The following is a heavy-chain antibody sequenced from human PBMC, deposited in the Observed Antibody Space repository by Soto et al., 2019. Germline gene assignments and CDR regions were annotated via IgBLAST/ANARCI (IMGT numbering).Heavy chain of an antibody. J-gene: IGHJ5*02. Sequence: QVQLVESGGGVVQPVRSLRLSCAASGFTFSSYGMHWVRQAPGKGLEWVAVIWYDGSNKYYADSVKGRFTISRDNSKNTLYLQMNSLRAEDTAVYYCAREEAGTDWFDPWGQGTLVTVSS. CDR1: GFTFSSYG. CDR3: AREEAGTDWFDP. V-gene: IGHV3-33*01. CDR2: IWYDGSNK. D-gene: IGHD6-19*01.